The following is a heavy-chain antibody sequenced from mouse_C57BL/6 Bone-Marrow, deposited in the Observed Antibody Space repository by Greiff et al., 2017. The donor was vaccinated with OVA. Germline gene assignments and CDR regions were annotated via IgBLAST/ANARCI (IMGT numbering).Heavy chain of an antibody. CDR1: GYTFTDYN. V-gene: IGHV1-18*01. CDR3: ARPYYYGSSSYYFDY. D-gene: IGHD1-1*01. CDR2: INPNNGGT. J-gene: IGHJ2*01. Sequence: VQLQQSGPELVKPGASVKIPCKASGYTFTDYNMDWVKQSHGKSLEWIGDINPNNGGTIYNQKFKGKATLTVDKSSSTAYTELRSLTSEDTAVYYCARPYYYGSSSYYFDYWGQGTTLTVSS.